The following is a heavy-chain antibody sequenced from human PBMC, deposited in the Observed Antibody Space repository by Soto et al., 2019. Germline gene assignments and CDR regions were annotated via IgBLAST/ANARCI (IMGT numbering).Heavy chain of an antibody. CDR1: GFTFSSYG. CDR3: ARGTGMVRGVIDY. J-gene: IGHJ4*02. Sequence: QVQLVESGGGVVQPGRSLRLSCAASGFTFSSYGMHWVRQAPGKGLEWVAVIWYDGSNKYYADSVKGRFTISRDNSKNTRSLQMNSLRAEDTAVYYCARGTGMVRGVIDYWGQGTLVTVSS. CDR2: IWYDGSNK. D-gene: IGHD3-10*01. V-gene: IGHV3-33*01.